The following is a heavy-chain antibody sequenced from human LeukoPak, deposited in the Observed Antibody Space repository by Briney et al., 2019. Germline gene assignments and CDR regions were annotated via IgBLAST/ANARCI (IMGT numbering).Heavy chain of an antibody. J-gene: IGHJ4*02. D-gene: IGHD6-19*01. CDR1: GASISSYY. V-gene: IGHV4-4*07. CDR2: MYNSDSP. Sequence: PSGTLSLTCTLSGASISSYYWTWIRQPAGKGLEWIGRMYNSDSPNYNPSLKSRVTMSVDTSKNQVSLRLTSVTAADTAVYYCARESAVAGITALDYWGQGTLATVSS. CDR3: ARESAVAGITALDY.